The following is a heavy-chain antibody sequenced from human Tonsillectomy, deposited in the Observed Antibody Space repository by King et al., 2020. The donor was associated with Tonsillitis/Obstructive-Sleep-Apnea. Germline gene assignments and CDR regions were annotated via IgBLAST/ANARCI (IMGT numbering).Heavy chain of an antibody. CDR2: INPNSGGT. Sequence: VQLVESGAEVKKPGASVKVSCKASGYTFTGYYMHWVRQAPGQGLEWMGWINPNSGGTNNAQKFQGRVTMTRDTSISTAYMELSRLRSDDTAVYYCARGGYDFWSGTPDWFDPLGQGTLVTVSS. CDR1: GYTFTGYY. CDR3: ARGGYDFWSGTPDWFDP. V-gene: IGHV1-2*02. J-gene: IGHJ5*02. D-gene: IGHD3-3*01.